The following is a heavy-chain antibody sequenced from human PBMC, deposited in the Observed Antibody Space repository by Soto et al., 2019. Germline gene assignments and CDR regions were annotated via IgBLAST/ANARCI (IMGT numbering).Heavy chain of an antibody. CDR2: ISGSGGST. Sequence: EVQLLESGGGLVQPGGSLRLSCAASRFTFSSYAMSWVRQAPGKGLEWVPVISGSGGSTYYADSVKGRFTISRDNSKNTLYLQMNSLRAEDTAIYYCARAYCAGDCFPFDYWGQGTLVTVSS. D-gene: IGHD2-21*02. CDR1: RFTFSSYA. V-gene: IGHV3-23*01. J-gene: IGHJ4*02. CDR3: ARAYCAGDCFPFDY.